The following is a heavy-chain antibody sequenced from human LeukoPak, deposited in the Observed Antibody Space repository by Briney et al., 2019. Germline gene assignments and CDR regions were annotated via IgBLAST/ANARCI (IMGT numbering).Heavy chain of an antibody. CDR2: IVVGSGNT. D-gene: IGHD6-13*01. V-gene: IGHV1-58*02. CDR1: GFTFTSSA. J-gene: IGHJ5*02. Sequence: GTSVKVSCKASGFTFTSSAMQWVRQARGQRLEWIGWIVVGSGNTNYAQKFQERVTITRDMSTSTAYMVLSSLRSEDTAVYYCAADFIAAADPWFDPWGQGTLVTVSS. CDR3: AADFIAAADPWFDP.